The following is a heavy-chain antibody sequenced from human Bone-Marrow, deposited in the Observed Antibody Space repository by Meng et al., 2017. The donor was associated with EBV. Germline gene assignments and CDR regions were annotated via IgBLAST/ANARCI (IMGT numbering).Heavy chain of an antibody. J-gene: IGHJ5*02. D-gene: IGHD2-15*01. CDR2: INPKSGAT. V-gene: IGHV1-2*06. CDR3: ARERGSRYYWLDP. Sequence: QWPWVQSGAEVKKPGASGKVSCKASGYTFTDYFMYWVRLAPGQGPEWMGRINPKSGATNYAQKFQGRVTMTRDTSIDTVYMELTSLRSDDTAVYYCARERGSRYYWLDPWGRGTLVTVSS. CDR1: GYTFTDYF.